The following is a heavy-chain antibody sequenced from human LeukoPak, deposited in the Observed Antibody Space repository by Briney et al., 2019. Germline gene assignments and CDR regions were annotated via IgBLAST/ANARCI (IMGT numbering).Heavy chain of an antibody. J-gene: IGHJ4*02. V-gene: IGHV4-30-2*01. Sequence: PSETLSLTCAVSGGSISSGGYSWSWIRQPPGKGLEWIGYIYHSGSTYYNPSLKSRVTISVDRSKNQFSLKLSSVTAADTAVYYCARGGVYYDSSGYPFDYWGQGTLVTVSS. D-gene: IGHD3-22*01. CDR3: ARGGVYYDSSGYPFDY. CDR1: GGSISSGGYS. CDR2: IYHSGST.